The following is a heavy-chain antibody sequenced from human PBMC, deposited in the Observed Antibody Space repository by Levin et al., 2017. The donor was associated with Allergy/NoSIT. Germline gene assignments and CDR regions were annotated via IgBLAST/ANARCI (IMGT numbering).Heavy chain of an antibody. CDR2: INTGNGNK. J-gene: IGHJ4*02. CDR3: ARESYDILTGGYYFDN. D-gene: IGHD3-9*01. V-gene: IGHV1-3*04. Sequence: ASVKVSCKASGYTFTSYAIHWVRQAPGQRLELLGWINTGNGNKKYSQRFQGRVSITSDTSASTVYMELSSLGSEDTAVYYCARESYDILTGGYYFDNWGQGTLVTVSS. CDR1: GYTFTSYA.